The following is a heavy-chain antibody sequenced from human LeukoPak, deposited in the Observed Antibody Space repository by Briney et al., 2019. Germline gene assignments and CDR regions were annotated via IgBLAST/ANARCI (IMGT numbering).Heavy chain of an antibody. V-gene: IGHV3-23*01. CDR1: GFTFSSYA. CDR3: AKRRCYCSGSYYN. D-gene: IGHD3-10*01. Sequence: GGSLRLSCAASGFTFSSYAMSWVRQAPGKGLEWVSAISGSGGSTYYADSVKGRFTISRDNSKSTLYLQMNSLRAEDTAVYYCAKRRCYCSGSYYNWGQGTLVTVSS. J-gene: IGHJ4*02. CDR2: ISGSGGST.